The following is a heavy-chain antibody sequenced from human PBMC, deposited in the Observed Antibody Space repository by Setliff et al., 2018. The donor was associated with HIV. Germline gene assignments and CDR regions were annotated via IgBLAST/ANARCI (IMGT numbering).Heavy chain of an antibody. Sequence: ASVKVSCKVSGHTLTELSMHWVRQAPGKGLEWMGGFDPEDGETIYAQKFQGRVTFTRDTSASTAYMELSSLTSQDTAVYYCARDKGIREAASLDYWGQGSLVTVSS. CDR3: ARDKGIREAASLDY. V-gene: IGHV1-24*01. CDR1: GHTLTELS. J-gene: IGHJ4*02. CDR2: FDPEDGET. D-gene: IGHD6-13*01.